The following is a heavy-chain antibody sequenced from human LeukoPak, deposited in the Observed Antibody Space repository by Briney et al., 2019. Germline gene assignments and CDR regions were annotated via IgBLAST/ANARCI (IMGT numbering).Heavy chain of an antibody. J-gene: IGHJ2*01. CDR1: GGSISSYY. V-gene: IGHV4-59*01. D-gene: IGHD3-3*02. CDR3: ARDLSPIWYFDL. CDR2: IYYSGST. Sequence: SETLSLTCTVSGGSISSYYWSWIRQPPGKALEWIGYIYYSGSTNYNPSLKSRVTISVDTSKNQFSLKLSSVTAADTAVYYCARDLSPIWYFDLWGRGTLSLSPQ.